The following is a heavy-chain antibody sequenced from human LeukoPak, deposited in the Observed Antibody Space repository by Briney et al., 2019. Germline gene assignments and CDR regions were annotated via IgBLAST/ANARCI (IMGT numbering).Heavy chain of an antibody. CDR2: ISYDGSNK. J-gene: IGHJ4*02. CDR3: AKDSVAIGDYALNWADY. D-gene: IGHD4-17*01. V-gene: IGHV3-30-3*01. CDR1: GFTFSSYA. Sequence: PGGSLRLSCAASGFTFSSYAMHWVRQAPGKGLEWVAVISYDGSNKYYADSVKGRFTISRDNSKNTLYLQMNSLRAEDTALYYCAKDSVAIGDYALNWADYWGQGTLVTVSS.